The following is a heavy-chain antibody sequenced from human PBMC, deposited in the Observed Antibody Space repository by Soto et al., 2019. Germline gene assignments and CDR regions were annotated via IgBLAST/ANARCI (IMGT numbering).Heavy chain of an antibody. Sequence: GGSLRLSCAASGFTFSSYAMHWVRQAPGKGLEWVALISYDGGDKDYADSVKGRFTISRDNSRNTLFLQMNSLRAEDTAVYHCARDYYKYYDSSGYYRSPAYWGQGTLVTVSS. CDR2: ISYDGGDK. CDR1: GFTFSSYA. D-gene: IGHD3-22*01. V-gene: IGHV3-30-3*01. CDR3: ARDYYKYYDSSGYYRSPAY. J-gene: IGHJ4*02.